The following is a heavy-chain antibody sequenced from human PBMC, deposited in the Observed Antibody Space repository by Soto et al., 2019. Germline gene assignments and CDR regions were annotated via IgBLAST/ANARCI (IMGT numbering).Heavy chain of an antibody. CDR3: AKAVTADRHWETNVNQYGLDV. J-gene: IGHJ6*02. V-gene: IGHV3-30*18. CDR2: GSYDGSNQ. CDR1: GFTFYSFD. D-gene: IGHD6-6*01. Sequence: QVQLVESGGCVVQPGRSLRLSCAASGFTFYSFDMHWVRQAPGQGLEWGSVGSYDGSNQYYADSVKGRFIISRDNSKNTLSLHMNSLRADDTAVYHCAKAVTADRHWETNVNQYGLDVWGQGTTVAVSS.